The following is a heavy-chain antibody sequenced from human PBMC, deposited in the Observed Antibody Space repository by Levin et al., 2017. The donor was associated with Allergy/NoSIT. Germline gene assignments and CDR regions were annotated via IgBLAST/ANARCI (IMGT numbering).Heavy chain of an antibody. J-gene: IGHJ6*02. Sequence: QTLSLTCTFSGFSLHSGGMCVAWFRQPPGKALEWLALIDWADDKSYSTSLKTRLTISKDTSKNQVVLTVTNVDPVDTATYYCARIPMNWNTNYYAMDVWGQGTTVTVSS. D-gene: IGHD1/OR15-1a*01. V-gene: IGHV2-70*01. CDR3: ARIPMNWNTNYYAMDV. CDR1: GFSLHSGGMC. CDR2: IDWADDK.